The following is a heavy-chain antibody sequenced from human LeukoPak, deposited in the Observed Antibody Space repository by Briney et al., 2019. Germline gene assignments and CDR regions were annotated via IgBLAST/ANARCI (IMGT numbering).Heavy chain of an antibody. D-gene: IGHD6-13*01. CDR1: GGSISSYY. CDR2: IYTSGST. Sequence: SETLSLTCTVFGGSISSYYWSWIRQPAGKGLEWIGRIYTSGSTNYNPSLKSRVTMSVDTSKNQFSLKLSSVTAADTAVYYCARGMWILSSSWIFDYWGQGTLVTVSS. J-gene: IGHJ4*02. V-gene: IGHV4-4*07. CDR3: ARGMWILSSSWIFDY.